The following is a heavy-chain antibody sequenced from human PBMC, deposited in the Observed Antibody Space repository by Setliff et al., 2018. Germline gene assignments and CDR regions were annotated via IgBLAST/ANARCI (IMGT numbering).Heavy chain of an antibody. Sequence: ASVKVSCKASGYSLSAYVMHWVRQAPGQRLEWMGWINGASGNTKYSQKFQGRVTMTTDTYTSTANMELRSLRSGDTAVYYCVREGVDSRSSTDYRYYMDVWGKGTTVTVSS. J-gene: IGHJ6*03. D-gene: IGHD3-22*01. V-gene: IGHV1-3*01. CDR3: VREGVDSRSSTDYRYYMDV. CDR2: INGASGNT. CDR1: GYSLSAYV.